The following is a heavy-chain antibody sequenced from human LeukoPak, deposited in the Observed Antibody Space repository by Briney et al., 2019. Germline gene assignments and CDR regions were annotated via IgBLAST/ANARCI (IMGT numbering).Heavy chain of an antibody. V-gene: IGHV1-46*01. Sequence: ASVKVSCKASGYTFTSYYMHWVRQAPGQGLEWMGIINPSGGSTSYAQKFQGRVTMTRDMSTSTVYMELSSLRSEDTAVYYCARAGGIVVVPAEAEFDPWGQGNLVTVSS. J-gene: IGHJ5*02. CDR2: INPSGGST. CDR1: GYTFTSYY. D-gene: IGHD2-2*01. CDR3: ARAGGIVVVPAEAEFDP.